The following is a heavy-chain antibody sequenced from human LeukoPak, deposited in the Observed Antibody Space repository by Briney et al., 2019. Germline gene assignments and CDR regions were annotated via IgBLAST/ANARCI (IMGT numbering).Heavy chain of an antibody. CDR3: ARLVMGHTVFWSGYYSSEQDYYYYYYMDV. D-gene: IGHD3-3*01. CDR2: IYYSGST. CDR1: GGSISSHY. Sequence: PSETLSLTCTVSGGSISSHYWSWIRQPPGKGLEWIGYIYYSGSTNYNPSLKSRVTISVDTSKNQFSLKLSSVTAADTAVYYCARLVMGHTVFWSGYYSSEQDYYYYYYMDVWGKGTTVTVSS. J-gene: IGHJ6*03. V-gene: IGHV4-59*11.